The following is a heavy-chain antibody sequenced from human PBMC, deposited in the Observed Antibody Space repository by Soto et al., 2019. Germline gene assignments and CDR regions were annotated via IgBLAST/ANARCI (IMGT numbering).Heavy chain of an antibody. V-gene: IGHV3-30-3*01. CDR3: ARDQAIFEVIVRHYYYGMDV. CDR1: GFTFSSYA. D-gene: IGHD3-3*01. J-gene: IGHJ6*02. Sequence: LRLSCAASGFTFSSYAMHWVRQAPGKGLEWVAVISYDGSNKYYADSVKGRFTISRDNSKNTLYLQMNSLRAEDTAVYYCARDQAIFEVIVRHYYYGMDVWGQGTTVTVSS. CDR2: ISYDGSNK.